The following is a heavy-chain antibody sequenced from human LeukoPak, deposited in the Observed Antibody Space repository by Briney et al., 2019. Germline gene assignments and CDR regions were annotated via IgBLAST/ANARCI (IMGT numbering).Heavy chain of an antibody. J-gene: IGHJ6*03. CDR2: ISSGSSYI. CDR3: ARVPRAINCSGGSCSYYYYMDV. D-gene: IGHD2-15*01. CDR1: GFTFSTFA. V-gene: IGHV3-21*04. Sequence: GGSLRLSCEASGFTFSTFAMIWVRQAPGKGLEWVSSISSGSSYIYYADSVKGRFTISRDNAKNSLYLQMNSLRAEDTAVYYCARVPRAINCSGGSCSYYYYMDVWGKGTTVTVSS.